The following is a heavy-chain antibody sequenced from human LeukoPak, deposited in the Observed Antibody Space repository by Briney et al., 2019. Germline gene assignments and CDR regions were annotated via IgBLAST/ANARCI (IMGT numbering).Heavy chain of an antibody. Sequence: PGGSLRLSCAASGFTVSSNYMSWVRQAPGKGLEWVSVIYSGGSTYYADSVKGGFTISRDNSKNTLYLQMNSLRAEDTAVYYCATNDYYYYGMDVWGQGTTVTVSS. V-gene: IGHV3-66*01. J-gene: IGHJ6*02. CDR2: IYSGGST. CDR3: ATNDYYYYGMDV. CDR1: GFTVSSNY. D-gene: IGHD2-8*01.